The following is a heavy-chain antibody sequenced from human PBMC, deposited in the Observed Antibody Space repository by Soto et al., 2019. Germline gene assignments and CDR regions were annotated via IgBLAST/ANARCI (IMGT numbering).Heavy chain of an antibody. V-gene: IGHV3-64D*06. J-gene: IGHJ6*02. CDR2: ISSNGGSI. CDR1: GFAFYGFA. D-gene: IGHD1-26*01. CDR3: ARDPGDRNGMIV. Sequence: GGSLRLSCSASGFAFYGFAMHWVRQAPGKGLEYVAAISSNGGSIYYVDSVKGRFTISRDNSKSTLYLQMSSLRPEDTAVYYCARDPGDRNGMIVWGQGTTVTVSS.